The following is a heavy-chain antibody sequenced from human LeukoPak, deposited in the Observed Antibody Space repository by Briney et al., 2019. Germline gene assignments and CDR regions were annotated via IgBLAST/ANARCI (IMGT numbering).Heavy chain of an antibody. V-gene: IGHV3-21*01. CDR1: GFSFSIHG. Sequence: GGSLTLSCAASGFSFSIHGMNWVRQAPGKGLEWVSSISSSSSYIYYADSVKGRFTISRDNAKNSLYLQMNSLRAEDTAVYYCARDRWLLSYYFNYWGQGTLVTVSS. CDR3: ARDRWLLSYYFNY. CDR2: ISSSSSYI. D-gene: IGHD2/OR15-2a*01. J-gene: IGHJ4*02.